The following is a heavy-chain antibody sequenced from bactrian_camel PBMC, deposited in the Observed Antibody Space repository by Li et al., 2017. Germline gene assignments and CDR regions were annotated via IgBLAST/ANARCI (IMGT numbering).Heavy chain of an antibody. Sequence: DVQLVESGGGSVQPGGSLTLSCVASRFTASTGCMGWFRQPAGKEREGVAAIYTGGGITYYAGSVKGRFTISQDKVKSMVFLQMNSLKPEDSGMYYCAAELRPDYVLQVRNILRPNGYNRWGRGPRSPSP. D-gene: IGHD4*01. CDR3: AAELRPDYVLQVRNILRPNGYNR. CDR2: IYTGGGIT. J-gene: IGHJ4*01. V-gene: IGHV3S40*01. CDR1: RFTASTGC.